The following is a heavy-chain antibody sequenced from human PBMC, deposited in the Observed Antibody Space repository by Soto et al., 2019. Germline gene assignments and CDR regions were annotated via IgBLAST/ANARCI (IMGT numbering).Heavy chain of an antibody. CDR1: GFTFSIHY. CDR3: ARLPNVVGASYNDY. J-gene: IGHJ4*02. V-gene: IGHV3-72*01. Sequence: GGSLRLSCAASGFTFSIHYMDWVRQAPGKGLEWVGRMKNKANSYTIVYAASVKGRFTISRDDSQNSLYLQMNSLKTEDTAVYYCARLPNVVGASYNDYWGPGVLVTLSS. D-gene: IGHD1-26*01. CDR2: MKNKANSYTI.